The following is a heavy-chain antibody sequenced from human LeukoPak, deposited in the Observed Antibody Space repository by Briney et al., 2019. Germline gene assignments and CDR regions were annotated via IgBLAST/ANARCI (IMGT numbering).Heavy chain of an antibody. CDR3: ARPHTPDRITKYYFDY. Sequence: KSGESLQISCKASGSSLTTYWIGWVRQVPGKGLEGMGIIYPGDSDTRYSPSFQGQVTISADRSISTAYLQWSSLKASDTAMYYCARPHTPDRITKYYFDYWGQGTLVTVSS. CDR2: IYPGDSDT. CDR1: GSSLTTYW. J-gene: IGHJ4*02. V-gene: IGHV5-51*01. D-gene: IGHD3-10*01.